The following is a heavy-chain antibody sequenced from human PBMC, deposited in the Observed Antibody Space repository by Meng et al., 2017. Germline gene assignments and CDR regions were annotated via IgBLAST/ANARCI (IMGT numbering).Heavy chain of an antibody. CDR1: GGSISSGGYY. CDR3: ARGGYYDSSGSIPDY. J-gene: IGHJ4*02. D-gene: IGHD3-22*01. CDR2: IYYSGST. Sequence: SETLSLTCTVSGGSISSGGYYWSWIHQHPGKGLEWIGYIYYSGSTYYNPSLKSRVTISVDTSKNQFSLKLSSVTAADTAVYYCARGGYYDSSGSIPDYWGQGTLVTVSS. V-gene: IGHV4-31*03.